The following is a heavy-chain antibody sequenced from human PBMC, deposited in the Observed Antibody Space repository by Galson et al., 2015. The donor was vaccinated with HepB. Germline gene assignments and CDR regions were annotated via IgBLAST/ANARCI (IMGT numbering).Heavy chain of an antibody. J-gene: IGHJ4*02. CDR1: GGTFSSYA. V-gene: IGHV1-69*13. Sequence: SVKVSCKASGGTFSSYAISWVRQAPGRGLEWMGGIIPIFGTANYAQKFQGRVTITADESTSTAYMELSSLRSEDTAVYYCARGPRFLGWLKQRLLPHFDYWGQGTLVTVSS. D-gene: IGHD5-12*01. CDR3: ARGPRFLGWLKQRLLPHFDY. CDR2: IIPIFGTA.